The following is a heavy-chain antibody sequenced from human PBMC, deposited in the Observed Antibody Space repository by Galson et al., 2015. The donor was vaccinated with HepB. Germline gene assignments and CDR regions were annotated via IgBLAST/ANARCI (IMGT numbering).Heavy chain of an antibody. Sequence: SVKVSCKASGYTFTSYDINWVRQATGQGLEWMGWMNPNSGNTGYAQKFQGRVTMTRNTSISTAYMELSSLRSEDTAVYYCARAYDFWSGYPQPVDYWGQGTLVTVSS. V-gene: IGHV1-8*01. CDR2: MNPNSGNT. CDR1: GYTFTSYD. J-gene: IGHJ4*02. CDR3: ARAYDFWSGYPQPVDY. D-gene: IGHD3-3*01.